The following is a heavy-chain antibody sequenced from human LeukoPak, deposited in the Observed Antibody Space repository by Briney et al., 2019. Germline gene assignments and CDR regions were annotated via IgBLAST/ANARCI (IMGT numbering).Heavy chain of an antibody. CDR1: GYSFTSYW. V-gene: IGHV5-51*01. J-gene: IGHJ4*02. CDR3: ARGHSSSWYYFDY. Sequence: GESLKISCKGSGYSFTSYWIGWVRQMPGKGLEWMGIIYPGDSDTRYSPSFQGQVTIPADKSISTAYLQWSSLKASDTAMYYCARGHSSSWYYFDYWGQGTLVTVSS. CDR2: IYPGDSDT. D-gene: IGHD6-13*01.